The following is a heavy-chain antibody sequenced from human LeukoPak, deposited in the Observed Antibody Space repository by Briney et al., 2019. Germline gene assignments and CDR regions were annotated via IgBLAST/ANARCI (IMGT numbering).Heavy chain of an antibody. J-gene: IGHJ4*02. CDR1: GFTFSSYS. CDR3: ARDKGNWEHY. CDR2: ISSSSSYI. Sequence: GGSLRLSCAASGFTFSSYSMNWVRQVPGKGLEWVSSISSSSSYIYYADSVKGRFTISRDNAKNSLYLQMNSLRAEDTAVYYCARDKGNWEHYWGQGTLVTVSS. D-gene: IGHD7-27*01. V-gene: IGHV3-21*01.